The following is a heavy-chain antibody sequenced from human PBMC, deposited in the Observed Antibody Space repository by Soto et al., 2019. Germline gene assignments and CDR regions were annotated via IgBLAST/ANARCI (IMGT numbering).Heavy chain of an antibody. CDR3: ARDGVGATTYFGYLDY. Sequence: PGGSLRLSCTASGFDFSVLGMQWVRQSPEKGLEWVATIWHSGVNKYYADSVQGRFTISRDNSKNTQSLQMDNLRAEDTAVYYCARDGVGATTYFGYLDYWSQGTLVTVSS. D-gene: IGHD1-26*01. V-gene: IGHV3-33*01. J-gene: IGHJ4*02. CDR2: IWHSGVNK. CDR1: GFDFSVLG.